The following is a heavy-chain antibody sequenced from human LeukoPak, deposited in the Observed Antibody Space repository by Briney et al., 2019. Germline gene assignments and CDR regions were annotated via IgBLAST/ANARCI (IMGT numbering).Heavy chain of an antibody. J-gene: IGHJ5*02. CDR2: IYYSGST. D-gene: IGHD2-21*02. CDR1: GGSISSYY. CDR3: ARQVVVTALYNWFDP. V-gene: IGHV4-59*08. Sequence: SETLSLTCTVCGGSISSYYGSWIRQPPGKGVEWIGYIYYSGSTNYNPSLERRVTIPVDTSKNQFSLKLSSVTAADTAVYYCARQVVVTALYNWFDPWGQGTLVTVSS.